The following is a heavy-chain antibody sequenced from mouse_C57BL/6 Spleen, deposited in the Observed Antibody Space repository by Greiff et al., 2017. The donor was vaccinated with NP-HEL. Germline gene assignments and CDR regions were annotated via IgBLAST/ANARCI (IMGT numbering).Heavy chain of an antibody. J-gene: IGHJ3*01. Sequence: QVHVKQSGAELARPGASVKLSCKASGYTFTSYGISWVKQRTGQGLEWIGEIYPRSGNTYYNEKFKGKATLTADKSSSTAYMELRSLTSEDSAVYFCARRHHYYGSSYGFAYWGQGTLVTVSA. V-gene: IGHV1-81*01. CDR2: IYPRSGNT. CDR3: ARRHHYYGSSYGFAY. D-gene: IGHD1-1*01. CDR1: GYTFTSYG.